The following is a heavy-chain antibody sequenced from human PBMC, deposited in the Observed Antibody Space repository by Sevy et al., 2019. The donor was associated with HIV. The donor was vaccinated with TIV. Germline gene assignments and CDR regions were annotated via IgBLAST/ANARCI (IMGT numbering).Heavy chain of an antibody. CDR3: SRASLSFFYLDV. V-gene: IGHV4-31*03. Sequence: SESLSLTCSVSGVSLSNGAYYWSWIRQHPEKGLEWIGYTYYNGNTYDNPSLKSRATISADTSKNQFSLRLSSVTAADTAVYYCSRASLSFFYLDVWGKGTTVTVSS. CDR1: GVSLSNGAYY. CDR2: TYYNGNT. J-gene: IGHJ6*03.